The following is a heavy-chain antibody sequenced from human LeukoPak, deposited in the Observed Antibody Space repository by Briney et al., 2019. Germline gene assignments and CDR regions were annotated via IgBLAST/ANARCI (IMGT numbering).Heavy chain of an antibody. CDR1: GFTFSNYG. CDR2: ISYDGSSK. J-gene: IGHJ5*02. CDR3: AKGSGIFGVVKDFDP. V-gene: IGHV3-30*18. D-gene: IGHD3-3*01. Sequence: GALRLSCAAFGFTFSNYGMHWVRQAPGKGLEWVAVISYDGSSKFYADSVKGRFNISRDNSKNTLYLQMNSLRAEDTAVYYCAKGSGIFGVVKDFDPWGQGTLVTVSS.